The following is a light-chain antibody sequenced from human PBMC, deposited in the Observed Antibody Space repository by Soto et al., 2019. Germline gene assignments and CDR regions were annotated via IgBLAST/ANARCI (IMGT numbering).Light chain of an antibody. Sequence: EIVLTQSPDTLSVSPGERVTLSCRASQSVSSNLAWYQQKPGQPPRLLIYSASTRATGIPARFSGSGSGTESTLIISSLQSEDFAVYYCQQHSNWPPLTFGGGTKVEIK. CDR3: QQHSNWPPLT. CDR1: QSVSSN. CDR2: SAS. J-gene: IGKJ4*01. V-gene: IGKV3-15*01.